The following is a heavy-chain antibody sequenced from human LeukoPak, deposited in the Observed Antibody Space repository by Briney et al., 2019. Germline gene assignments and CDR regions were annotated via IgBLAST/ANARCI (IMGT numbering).Heavy chain of an antibody. D-gene: IGHD2-2*01. CDR2: ISYNGSP. CDR3: ARGTYCSSSSCYRLDY. J-gene: IGHJ4*02. V-gene: IGHV4-59*01. CDR1: GGSIRSYY. Sequence: NPSETLSLTXTVSGGSIRSYYWNWIRQAPGEGLEWLGYISYNGSPIYNPSLKSRVTISVDTSKNQFSLRLSAVTAADTAVYYCARGTYCSSSSCYRLDYWGQGTLVTVSS.